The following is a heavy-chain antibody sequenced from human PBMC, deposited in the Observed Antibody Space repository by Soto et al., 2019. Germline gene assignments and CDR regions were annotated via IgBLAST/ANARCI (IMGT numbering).Heavy chain of an antibody. V-gene: IGHV4-59*08. CDR2: IYKSGGT. CDR1: GGSISSYF. Sequence: QVQLQESGPGLVKPSETLSLTCTVSGGSISSYFWSWIRQPPGQGLEWIGEIYKSGGTDYNPSLKCRFTIPADTSKHQFSLRLSSVTAADTAVYYCSRRSSSWHAFDICCQGTMVTVSS. J-gene: IGHJ3*02. D-gene: IGHD6-13*01. CDR3: SRRSSSWHAFDI.